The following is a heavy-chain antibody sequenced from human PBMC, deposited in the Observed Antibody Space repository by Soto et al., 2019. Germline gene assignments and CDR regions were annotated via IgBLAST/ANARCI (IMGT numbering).Heavy chain of an antibody. V-gene: IGHV1-2*02. CDR3: ASAPLADPGGKHIDK. Sequence: ASVKVSCKASGYTFTGYYMHWVRQAPGQGLEWMGGIDPNSGGTNYAQKFQGRVTMTRDTSIGTAYMELSRLRSDDTAVSYCASAPLADPGGKHIDKWGQGRLVSVSS. J-gene: IGHJ1*01. CDR2: IDPNSGGT. CDR1: GYTFTGYY. D-gene: IGHD3-22*01.